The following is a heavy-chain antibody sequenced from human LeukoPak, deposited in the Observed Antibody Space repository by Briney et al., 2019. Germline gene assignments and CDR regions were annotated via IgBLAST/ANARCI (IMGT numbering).Heavy chain of an antibody. CDR2: ISSSGSSI. CDR1: GFTFSSYE. J-gene: IGHJ4*02. D-gene: IGHD2-2*01. Sequence: GGSLRLSCAASGFTFSSYEINWVRQAPGKGLGWVSYISSSGSSIYYADSVKGRFTISRDNAKNSLYLQMNSLRAEDTDVYYCAAVGYCSSTSCYVGYFDYWGQGTLVTVSS. V-gene: IGHV3-48*03. CDR3: AAVGYCSSTSCYVGYFDY.